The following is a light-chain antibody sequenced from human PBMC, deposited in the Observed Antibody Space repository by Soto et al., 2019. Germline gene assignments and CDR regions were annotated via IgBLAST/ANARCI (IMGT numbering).Light chain of an antibody. CDR2: DVS. CDR1: SSDVGKYNY. J-gene: IGLJ1*01. V-gene: IGLV2-14*03. Sequence: QSALTQPASVSGSPGQSITISCAGTSSDVGKYNYVSWYQQHPGKAPKLMICDVSNRPSGVSSRFSGSKSGSTASLTISGLQAEDEADYYCSSYTSTNTYVFGTGTKVTVL. CDR3: SSYTSTNTYV.